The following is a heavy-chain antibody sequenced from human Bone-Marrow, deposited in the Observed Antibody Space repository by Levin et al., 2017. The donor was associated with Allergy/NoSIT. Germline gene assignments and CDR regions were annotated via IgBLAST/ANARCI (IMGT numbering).Heavy chain of an antibody. CDR1: GFAFSAYW. D-gene: IGHD3-9*01. CDR2: IKQDESEK. J-gene: IGHJ4*02. CDR3: AREDFDWLAEMGIDY. V-gene: IGHV3-7*01. Sequence: GGSLRLSCAASGFAFSAYWMSWVRQAPGKGLEWVANIKQDESEKYYVDSVKGRFTISRDNAKKFLYLHMNSLRVEDTAVYYCAREDFDWLAEMGIDYWGQGTLVTVSS.